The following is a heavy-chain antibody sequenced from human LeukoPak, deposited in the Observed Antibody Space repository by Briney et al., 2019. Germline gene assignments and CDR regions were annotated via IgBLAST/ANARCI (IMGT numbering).Heavy chain of an antibody. CDR3: ATIGPYGSGTYISVDY. V-gene: IGHV3-30*03. CDR1: GFTFSNYS. J-gene: IGHJ4*02. Sequence: GGSLRLSCAASGFTFSNYSMNWVRQAPGKGLEWVAVISYDGSYKSYADSVKGRFTISRDNSKNTLYLQMNSLRAEDTAVYYCATIGPYGSGTYISVDYWGQGTLVTVSS. D-gene: IGHD3-10*01. CDR2: ISYDGSYK.